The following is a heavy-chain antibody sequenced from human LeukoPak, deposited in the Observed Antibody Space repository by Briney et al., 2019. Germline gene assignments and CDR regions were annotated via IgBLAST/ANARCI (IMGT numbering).Heavy chain of an antibody. J-gene: IGHJ4*02. CDR3: ETYYYDSSGYLGVDY. CDR1: GGTFSSYA. D-gene: IGHD3-22*01. V-gene: IGHV1-69*13. CDR2: IIPIFGTA. Sequence: SVKVSCTASGGTFSSYAISWVRQAPGQGLEWMGGIIPIFGTANYAQKFQGRVTITADESTSTAYMELSSLRSEDTAVYYCETYYYDSSGYLGVDYWGQGTLVTVSS.